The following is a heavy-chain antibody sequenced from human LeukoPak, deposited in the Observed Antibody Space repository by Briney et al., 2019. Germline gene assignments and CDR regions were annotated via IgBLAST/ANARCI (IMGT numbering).Heavy chain of an antibody. CDR3: TKGGIFGVVILYYFDY. Sequence: GGSLRLSCAASGFTFSSYAMSWVRQAPGKGLEWVSSISGSGDNTYYADSVKGRFTISRDNSKKTLNLQMNSLRAEDTAVYYCTKGGIFGVVILYYFDYWGQGTLVTVPS. D-gene: IGHD3-3*01. CDR1: GFTFSSYA. V-gene: IGHV3-23*01. CDR2: ISGSGDNT. J-gene: IGHJ4*02.